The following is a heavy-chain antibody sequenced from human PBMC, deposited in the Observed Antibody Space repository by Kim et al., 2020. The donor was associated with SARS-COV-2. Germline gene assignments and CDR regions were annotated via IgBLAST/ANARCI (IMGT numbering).Heavy chain of an antibody. Sequence: SETLSLTCTVSGGSISSGGYYWSWIRQHPGKGLEWIGYIYYSGSTYYNPSLKSRVTISVDTSKNQFSLKLSSVTAADTAVYYCARAPANKVWFGELLPRVLVAFDIWRQKTIVTVSS. CDR1: GGSISSGGYY. CDR2: IYYSGST. V-gene: IGHV4-31*03. D-gene: IGHD3-10*01. J-gene: IGHJ3*02. CDR3: ARAPANKVWFGELLPRVLVAFDI.